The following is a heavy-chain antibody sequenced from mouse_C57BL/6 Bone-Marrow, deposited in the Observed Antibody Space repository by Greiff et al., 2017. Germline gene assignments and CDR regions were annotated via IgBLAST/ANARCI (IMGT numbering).Heavy chain of an antibody. J-gene: IGHJ4*01. CDR2: ISSGGDYI. CDR3: TRVGYYGSSLYYAMDY. Sequence: EVQGVESGEGLVKPGGSLKLSCAASGFTFSSYAMSWVRQTPEKRLEWVAYISSGGDYIYYADTVKGRFTISRDNARNTLYLQMSSLKSEDTAMYYCTRVGYYGSSLYYAMDYWGQGTSVTVSS. V-gene: IGHV5-9-1*02. D-gene: IGHD1-1*01. CDR1: GFTFSSYA.